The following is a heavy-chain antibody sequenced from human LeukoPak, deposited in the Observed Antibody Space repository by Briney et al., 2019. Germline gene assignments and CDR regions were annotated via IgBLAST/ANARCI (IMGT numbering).Heavy chain of an antibody. CDR3: ARGPPGVAAVAGITVDY. CDR1: GFTVSSKY. D-gene: IGHD6-19*01. J-gene: IGHJ4*02. CDR2: ISSSGSTI. V-gene: IGHV3-11*04. Sequence: GGSLRLSCAASGFTVSSKYMSWVRQAPGKGLEWVSYISSSGSTIYYADPVKGRFTISRDNAKNSLYLQMNSLRAEDTAVYYCARGPPGVAAVAGITVDYWGQGTLVTVSS.